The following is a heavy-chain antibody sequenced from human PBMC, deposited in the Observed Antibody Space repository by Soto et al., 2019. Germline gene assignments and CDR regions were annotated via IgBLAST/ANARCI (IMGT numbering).Heavy chain of an antibody. D-gene: IGHD2-15*01. CDR2: INPSGGST. J-gene: IGHJ4*02. Sequence: GASVKVSCKASGYTFTSYYMHWVRQAPGQGLEWMGIINPSGGSTSYAQKFQGRVTMTRDASTSTVYMELSSLRSEDTAVYYCARVVVAATIGLDHWGQGTLVTVSS. V-gene: IGHV1-46*03. CDR3: ARVVVAATIGLDH. CDR1: GYTFTSYY.